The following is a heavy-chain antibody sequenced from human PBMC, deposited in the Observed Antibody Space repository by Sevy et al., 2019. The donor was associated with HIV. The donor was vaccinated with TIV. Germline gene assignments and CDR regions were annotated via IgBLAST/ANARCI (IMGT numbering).Heavy chain of an antibody. CDR2: INLNSGGT. CDR1: GYTFTGSY. CDR3: ARDPDEYSSSLNGMDV. V-gene: IGHV1-2*02. Sequence: ASVKVSCKASGYTFTGSYMHWVRQAPGQGLDWMGWINLNSGGTNYAQNFQGRVTMTRDTSISTAYMELGRLRSDDTAVYYCARDPDEYSSSLNGMDVWGQGTSVTVSS. J-gene: IGHJ6*02. D-gene: IGHD6-6*01.